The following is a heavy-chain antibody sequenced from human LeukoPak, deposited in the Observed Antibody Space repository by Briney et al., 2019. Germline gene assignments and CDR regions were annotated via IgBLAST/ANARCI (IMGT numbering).Heavy chain of an antibody. CDR1: GGSISSYY. CDR2: IYYSGST. Sequence: SETLSLTCTVSGGSISSYYWSWIRQPPGKGLEWIGYIYYSGSTNYNPSLKSRVTMSVDTSKNQFSLKLSSVTAADTAVYYCARDKGVVTIFGVVMEDAFDIWGQGTMVTVSS. J-gene: IGHJ3*02. V-gene: IGHV4-59*12. CDR3: ARDKGVVTIFGVVMEDAFDI. D-gene: IGHD3-3*01.